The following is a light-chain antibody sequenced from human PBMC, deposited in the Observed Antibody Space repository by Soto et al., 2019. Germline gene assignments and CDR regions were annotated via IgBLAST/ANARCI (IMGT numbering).Light chain of an antibody. Sequence: EIVITQSPATLSVSPGERATLSCRASQSVSSNLAWHQQKPGQAPRLLIYGASTRATGIPARFSGSGSGTEFTLTISSLQSEDFAVYYCQQYKNWPRTFGQGTKVEIK. J-gene: IGKJ1*01. CDR3: QQYKNWPRT. CDR2: GAS. CDR1: QSVSSN. V-gene: IGKV3-15*01.